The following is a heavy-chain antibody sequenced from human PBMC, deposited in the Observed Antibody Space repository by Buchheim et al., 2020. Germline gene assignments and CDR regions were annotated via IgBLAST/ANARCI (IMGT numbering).Heavy chain of an antibody. CDR2: IDPSDSYT. J-gene: IGHJ6*02. Sequence: EVQLAQSGAEVKKPGESLRISCKGSGYSFTSYWISWVRQMPGKGLEWMGRIDPSDSYTNYSPSFQGHVTISADKSISTAYPQWSSLKASDTAMYYCARHRMLRLDYYYYGMDVWGQGTT. CDR3: ARHRMLRLDYYYYGMDV. V-gene: IGHV5-10-1*01. D-gene: IGHD1-14*01. CDR1: GYSFTSYW.